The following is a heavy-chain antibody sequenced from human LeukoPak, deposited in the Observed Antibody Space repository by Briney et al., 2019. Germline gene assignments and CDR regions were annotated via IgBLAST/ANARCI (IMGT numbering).Heavy chain of an antibody. J-gene: IGHJ4*02. D-gene: IGHD4-17*01. Sequence: ASVKVSCKASGGTFSSYAISWVRQAPGQGLEWMGRIIPIFGIANYAQKFQGRVTITADKSTSTAYMGLSSLRSEDTAVYYCARDETPGDYGFDYWGQGTLVTVSS. CDR1: GGTFSSYA. CDR2: IIPIFGIA. CDR3: ARDETPGDYGFDY. V-gene: IGHV1-69*04.